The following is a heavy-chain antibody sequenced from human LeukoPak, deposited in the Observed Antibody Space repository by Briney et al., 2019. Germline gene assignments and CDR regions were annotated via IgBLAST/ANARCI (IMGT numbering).Heavy chain of an antibody. J-gene: IGHJ3*02. CDR1: GYTFTGYY. V-gene: IGHV1-2*02. Sequence: GASVKVSCKASGYTFTGYYMHWVRQAPGQRLECMGWINPNSGGTNYAQKFQGRVTVTRDTSISTAYMELSRLRSDDTAVYYCARDSRREWELQISDAFDIWGKGTMVTVSS. D-gene: IGHD1-26*01. CDR2: INPNSGGT. CDR3: ARDSRREWELQISDAFDI.